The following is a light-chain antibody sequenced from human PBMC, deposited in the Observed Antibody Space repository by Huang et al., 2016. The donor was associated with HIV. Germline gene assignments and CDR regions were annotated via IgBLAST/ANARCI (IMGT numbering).Light chain of an antibody. CDR3: QQRSTWPRSIT. J-gene: IGKJ5*01. CDR1: QNINDF. CDR2: DAS. Sequence: EIVLTQSPATLSLSPGERATVSCRASQNINDFLAWYHQTPGQPPRLLIYDASTRASGIPARVSGNGSGTHFTLMISSLEPEDFAIYYCQQRSTWPRSITFGQGTRLEI. V-gene: IGKV3-11*01.